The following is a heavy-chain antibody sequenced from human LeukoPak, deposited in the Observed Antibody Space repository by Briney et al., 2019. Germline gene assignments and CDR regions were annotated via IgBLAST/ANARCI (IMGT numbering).Heavy chain of an antibody. J-gene: IGHJ4*02. CDR3: ASYPPYSSSPPH. D-gene: IGHD6-6*01. V-gene: IGHV4-59*08. CDR1: GGSISDYY. Sequence: PSETLSLTCTVSGGSISDYYWSWIRQSPGKGLEWLGYIHSSGSTHYNPSLKSRVTMSLDTSKKQFSLKLSSVTAADTAVYYCASYPPYSSSPPHWGQGTLVTVSS. CDR2: IHSSGST.